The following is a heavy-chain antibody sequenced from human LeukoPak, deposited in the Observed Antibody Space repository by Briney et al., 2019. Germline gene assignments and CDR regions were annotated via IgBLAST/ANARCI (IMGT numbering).Heavy chain of an antibody. CDR1: GFTFSSSA. CDR2: INGYMT. Sequence: GGSLRLSCAASGFTFSSSAFSWVRQARGKGLEGGSAINGYMTYYANAVKGGFNISRENSKKTVYLQMDSLRAEHTAVYYCAKEVPQSSSSSGGSCAFGPWGPGTLVTVSS. D-gene: IGHD2-2*01. CDR3: AKEVPQSSSSSGGSCAFGP. J-gene: IGHJ5*02. V-gene: IGHV3-23*01.